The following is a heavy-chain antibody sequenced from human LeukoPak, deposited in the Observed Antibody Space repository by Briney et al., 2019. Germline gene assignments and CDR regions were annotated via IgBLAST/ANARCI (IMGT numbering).Heavy chain of an antibody. CDR1: GGSFSGYY. D-gene: IGHD6-13*01. CDR3: ARERSSSWLDY. V-gene: IGHV4-34*01. CDR2: INHSGST. Sequence: PSETLSLTCAVYGGSFSGYYWSWIRKPPGKGLEWIGEINHSGSTNYNPSLKSRVTISVDTSKNQFSLKLSSVTAADTAVYYCARERSSSWLDYWGQGTLVTVSS. J-gene: IGHJ4*02.